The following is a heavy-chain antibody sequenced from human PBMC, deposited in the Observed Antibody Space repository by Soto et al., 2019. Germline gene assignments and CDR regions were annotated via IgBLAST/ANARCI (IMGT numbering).Heavy chain of an antibody. CDR2: IYPGDSDT. V-gene: IGHV5-51*01. Sequence: GESLKISFKVSGYSFTNYLICWVRQMPVKGLEWMGIIYPGDSDTRYRPSFQGQVTVSAEKSISTAYLQRSSLKASDTAMYYCARSSITGSTWSFDYLGQGTLVTLCS. CDR1: GYSFTNYL. D-gene: IGHD1-20*01. J-gene: IGHJ4*02. CDR3: ARSSITGSTWSFDY.